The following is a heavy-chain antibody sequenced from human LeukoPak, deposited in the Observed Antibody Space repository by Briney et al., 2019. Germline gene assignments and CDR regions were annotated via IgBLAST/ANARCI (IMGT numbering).Heavy chain of an antibody. V-gene: IGHV3-21*01. CDR1: GFSFSNYA. Sequence: GGSLRLSCAASGFSFSNYAMNWVRQAPGEGLEWVSSIDGSSSHIYYADSVKGRFTISRDNTKSSLYLQMNSLRAEDMAVYYCAGGYCGGDWYGDWGQGNLVTVSS. D-gene: IGHD2-21*02. CDR3: AGGYCGGDWYGD. J-gene: IGHJ1*01. CDR2: IDGSSSHI.